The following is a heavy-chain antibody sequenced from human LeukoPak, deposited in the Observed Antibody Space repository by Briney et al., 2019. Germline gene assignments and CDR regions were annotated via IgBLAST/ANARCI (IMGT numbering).Heavy chain of an antibody. D-gene: IGHD3-10*01. CDR2: INQDGSEK. CDR3: ARSHRSFASGSGDY. Sequence: GGSLSLSCAASKFTFSVYWMSWVRQAPGEGREWVANINQDGSEKYYGDSVKGRFSISRDNAKNSLFLQMNSLRDEDTAVYFCARSHRSFASGSGDYWGQGTLVTVSS. V-gene: IGHV3-7*05. CDR1: KFTFSVYW. J-gene: IGHJ4*02.